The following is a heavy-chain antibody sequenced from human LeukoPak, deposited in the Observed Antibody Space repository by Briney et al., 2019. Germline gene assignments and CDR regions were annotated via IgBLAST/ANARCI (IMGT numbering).Heavy chain of an antibody. CDR2: INIDGSDT. D-gene: IGHD6-6*01. J-gene: IGHJ6*03. Sequence: GGSLRLSCAASGFSFSTYWMHWVRQAPGEGLVWVARINIDGSDTNYADSVKARFTISRDNAKNTVYLQMNSLRAEDTAVYYCARVVSLYYYYMDVWGKGTTVTVS. CDR1: GFSFSTYW. V-gene: IGHV3-74*01. CDR3: ARVVSLYYYYMDV.